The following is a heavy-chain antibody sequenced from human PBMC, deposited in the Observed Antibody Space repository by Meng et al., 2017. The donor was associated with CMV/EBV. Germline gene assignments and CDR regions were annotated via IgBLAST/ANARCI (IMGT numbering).Heavy chain of an antibody. D-gene: IGHD3-3*01. CDR3: AQSGGTYDFWSGYYSSSDTYGMVV. J-gene: IGHJ6*02. CDR2: IYSGGST. CDR1: GFTFSSYS. V-gene: IGHV3-53*01. Sequence: GESLKISCAASGFTFSSYSMNWVRQAPGKGLEWVSVIYSGGSTYYADSVKGRFTISRDNSKNTLYLQMNSLRAEDTAVYYCAQSGGTYDFWSGYYSSSDTYGMVVWGQGTTVTVSS.